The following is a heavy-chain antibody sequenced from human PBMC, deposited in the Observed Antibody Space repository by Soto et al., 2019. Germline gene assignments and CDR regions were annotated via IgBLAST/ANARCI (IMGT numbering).Heavy chain of an antibody. J-gene: IGHJ6*02. CDR2: IYYSGST. CDR3: ARLRWPSYYYYGMDV. V-gene: IGHV4-30-4*08. Sequence: LSLTCTVSGGSISSSSYYWGWIRQPPGKGLEWIGYIYYSGSTYYNPSLKSRVTISVDTSKNQFTLKLSSVTAADTAVYYCARLRWPSYYYYGMDVWGQGTTVTVSS. CDR1: GGSISSSSYY.